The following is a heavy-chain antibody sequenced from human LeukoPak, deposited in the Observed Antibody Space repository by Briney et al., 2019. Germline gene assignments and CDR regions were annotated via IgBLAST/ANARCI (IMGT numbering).Heavy chain of an antibody. CDR2: IKSKADGATT. Sequence: GGSLRLSCAASGFTFTSAWMNWVRQASGKGLEWVGRIKSKADGATTDYAAPVKGRFTISRDDSENTLYLKMNSLKTEDTAFYYCTADVPSGAYPFDSWGQGTLVTVSS. J-gene: IGHJ4*02. D-gene: IGHD1-26*01. CDR1: GFTFTSAW. V-gene: IGHV3-15*01. CDR3: TADVPSGAYPFDS.